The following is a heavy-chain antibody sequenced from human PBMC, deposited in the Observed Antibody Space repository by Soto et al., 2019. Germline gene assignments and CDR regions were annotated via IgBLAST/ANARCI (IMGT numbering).Heavy chain of an antibody. CDR1: GFTFSNYA. D-gene: IGHD1-26*01. J-gene: IGHJ1*01. V-gene: IGHV3-23*01. Sequence: EVQLLESGGGLVQPGGSLRLSCAASGFTFSNYAMSWVRQAPGEGLEWVSVISSSGGSTDYADSVKGRFTISRDNSKNTLYLQMNSLRAEDTAVYYCAKAAPVGATSTAEYFQDWGQGTLVTVFS. CDR3: AKAAPVGATSTAEYFQD. CDR2: ISSSGGST.